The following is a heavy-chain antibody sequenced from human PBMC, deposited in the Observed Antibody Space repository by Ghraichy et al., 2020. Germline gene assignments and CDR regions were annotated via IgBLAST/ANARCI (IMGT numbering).Heavy chain of an antibody. CDR2: ISGSGGNT. Sequence: GESLNISCAASGFTFSSYAMSWVRQAPGKGLEWVSAISGSGGNTYYADSVKGRFTISRDNSKNTLYLQMNSLRAEDTAVYYCAKDQVRNIIVVVAATSSFGWFDPWGQGTLVTVSS. V-gene: IGHV3-23*01. J-gene: IGHJ5*02. D-gene: IGHD2-15*01. CDR3: AKDQVRNIIVVVAATSSFGWFDP. CDR1: GFTFSSYA.